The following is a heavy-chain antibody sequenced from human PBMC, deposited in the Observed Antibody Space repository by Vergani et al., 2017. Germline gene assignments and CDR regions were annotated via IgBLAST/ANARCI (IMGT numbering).Heavy chain of an antibody. CDR2: ISGSGGST. D-gene: IGHD2-15*01. J-gene: IGHJ4*02. CDR1: GFTFSSYA. CDR3: AKPRYCSGGSCYSAFDY. V-gene: IGHV3-23*04. Sequence: EVQLVESGGGLVQPGGSLRLSCAASGFTFSSYAMSWVRQAPGKGLEWVSAISGSGGSTYYADSVKGRFTISRDNSKNTLYLQMNSLRAEDTAVYYCAKPRYCSGGSCYSAFDYWGQGTLVTVSS.